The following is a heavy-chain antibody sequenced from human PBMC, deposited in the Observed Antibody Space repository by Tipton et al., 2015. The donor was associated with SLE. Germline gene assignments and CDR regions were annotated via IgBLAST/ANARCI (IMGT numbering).Heavy chain of an antibody. CDR1: GGSITTYY. Sequence: TLSLTCTVSGGSITTYYLSWIRQPPGKGLEWIGYIYYTGRTNYNPSLRSRVTISVDTSKNQISLKMSSVTAADTAVYCCARSDYDFWSGLEYWGQGTLVTVSS. J-gene: IGHJ4*02. CDR3: ARSDYDFWSGLEY. V-gene: IGHV4-59*01. D-gene: IGHD3-3*01. CDR2: IYYTGRT.